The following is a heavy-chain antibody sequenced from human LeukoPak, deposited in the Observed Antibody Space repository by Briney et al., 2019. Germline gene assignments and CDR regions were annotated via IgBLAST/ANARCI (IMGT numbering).Heavy chain of an antibody. V-gene: IGHV4-34*01. CDR3: VSGYNQNGYFDY. J-gene: IGHJ4*02. D-gene: IGHD5-24*01. Sequence: PSETLSLTCAVYGGSFSGYYWSWIRQPPGKGLEWIGEINHSGSTNYNPSLKSRVTISVDTSKNQFSLKLSSVTAADTAVYYCVSGYNQNGYFDYWGQGTLVTVSS. CDR1: GGSFSGYY. CDR2: INHSGST.